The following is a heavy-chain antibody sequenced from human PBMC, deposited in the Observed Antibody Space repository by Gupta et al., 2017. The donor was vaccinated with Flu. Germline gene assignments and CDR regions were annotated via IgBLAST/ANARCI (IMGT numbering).Heavy chain of an antibody. CDR2: MSYDGRHQ. J-gene: IGHJ4*02. V-gene: IGHV3-30-3*02. CDR1: GFTFSTFV. D-gene: IGHD6-6*01. Sequence: QIQLEKSGGGVVQPGRSLRLSCAASGFTFSTFVMHWVRQAPGKGLEWVAGMSYDGRHQWYPDSVKGRFTVSRDNAKNTLYLQMDSLRAEDTAVYYCSRGDVQVWQPQIDYWGQGTLVTVSS. CDR3: SRGDVQVWQPQIDY.